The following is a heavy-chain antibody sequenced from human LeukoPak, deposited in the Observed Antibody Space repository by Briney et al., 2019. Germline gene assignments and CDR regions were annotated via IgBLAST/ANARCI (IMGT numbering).Heavy chain of an antibody. D-gene: IGHD2-2*01. Sequence: PGRSLKLSCAASGFTFDDYAMHWVRQAPGKGLEWVSGISWNSGSIGYADSVKGRFTISRDDAKNSLYLQMNSLRAEDTALYYCAKDIDCSSTSCYAWDHRGQGTLVTVSS. CDR3: AKDIDCSSTSCYAWDH. CDR2: ISWNSGSI. J-gene: IGHJ4*02. V-gene: IGHV3-9*01. CDR1: GFTFDDYA.